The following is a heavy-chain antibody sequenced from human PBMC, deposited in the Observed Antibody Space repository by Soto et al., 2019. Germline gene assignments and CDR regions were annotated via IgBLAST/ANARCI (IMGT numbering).Heavy chain of an antibody. CDR1: GFTFSSYA. CDR3: ARDLYYYDSSGYQTDGSWFDP. D-gene: IGHD3-22*01. Sequence: GGSLRLSCAASGFTFSSYAMHWVRQAPGKGLEWVAVISYDGSNKYYADSVEGRFTISRDNSENTLYLQMNSLRAEDTAVYYCARDLYYYDSSGYQTDGSWFDPWGQGTLVTVSS. CDR2: ISYDGSNK. J-gene: IGHJ5*02. V-gene: IGHV3-30-3*01.